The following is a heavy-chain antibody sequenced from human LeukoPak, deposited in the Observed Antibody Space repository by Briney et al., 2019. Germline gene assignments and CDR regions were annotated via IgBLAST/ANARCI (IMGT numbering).Heavy chain of an antibody. CDR3: ARSPGVYYDSSGYLFDP. V-gene: IGHV4-30-2*01. Sequence: PSETPSLTCAVSGGSISSGGYSWSWIRQPPGKGLEWIGYIYHSGSTYYNPSLKSRVTISVDRSKNQFSLKLSSVTATDTAVYYCARSPGVYYDSSGYLFDPWGQGTLVTVSS. CDR2: IYHSGST. J-gene: IGHJ5*02. CDR1: GGSISSGGYS. D-gene: IGHD3-22*01.